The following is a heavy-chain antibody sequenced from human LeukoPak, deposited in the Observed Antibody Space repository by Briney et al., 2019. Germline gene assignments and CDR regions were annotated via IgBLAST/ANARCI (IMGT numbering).Heavy chain of an antibody. CDR3: ARQTYGVGMDV. CDR2: ICNSGST. J-gene: IGHJ6*02. V-gene: IGHV4-59*08. D-gene: IGHD3-3*01. Sequence: SETLSLTCTVTDGSIDNNCWSWMRQPPGKGLEWIGHICNSGSTNYNPPLKSRITISADTSKIQFSLKLSSVTVADTAVYYCARQTYGVGMDVWGQGTTVTVSS. CDR1: DGSIDNNC.